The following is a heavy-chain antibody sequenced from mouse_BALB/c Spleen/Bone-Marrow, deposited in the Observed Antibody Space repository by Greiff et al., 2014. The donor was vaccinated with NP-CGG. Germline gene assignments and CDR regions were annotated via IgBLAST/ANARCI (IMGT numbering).Heavy chain of an antibody. J-gene: IGHJ2*01. CDR2: INPSNGRT. CDR1: GYTFTSYW. CDR3: ARGTFDY. Sequence: VQLQQSGAELEKPGASVKLSCKASGYTFTSYWMHWVKQRPGQGLEWIGEINPSNGRTNYNEKFKSKATLTVDKSSSTAYMQLSSLTSEDSAVYYCARGTFDYWGQGTTLTVSS. V-gene: IGHV1S81*02.